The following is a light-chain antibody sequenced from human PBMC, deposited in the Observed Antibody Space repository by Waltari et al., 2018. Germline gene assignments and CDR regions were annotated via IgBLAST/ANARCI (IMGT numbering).Light chain of an antibody. V-gene: IGLV2-23*02. Sequence: QSALTQPASVSGSPGQSIIISCTGTNSAVGGYNYVSWYQQRPGEGPKLLIYDVAKRPSVVSVRFSGAKSGNTASLTISGLLPEDEADYYGCSYAGTNSLVFGGGTRLTVL. J-gene: IGLJ2*01. CDR2: DVA. CDR1: NSAVGGYNY. CDR3: CSYAGTNSLV.